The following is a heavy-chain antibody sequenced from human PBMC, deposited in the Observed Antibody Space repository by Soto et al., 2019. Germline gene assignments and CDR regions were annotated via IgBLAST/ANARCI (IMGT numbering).Heavy chain of an antibody. CDR2: ISDSGGST. V-gene: IGHV3-23*01. J-gene: IGHJ4*02. D-gene: IGHD6-19*01. Sequence: LRLSCAASGFTFSKNWMSWVRRAPGKGLEWVATISDSGGSTYYADSVKGRFTISRDNSKNTLYLQMNSLRAEDTAVYYCAKDFPVAVAGEFDYWGQGTLVTVSS. CDR3: AKDFPVAVAGEFDY. CDR1: GFTFSKNW.